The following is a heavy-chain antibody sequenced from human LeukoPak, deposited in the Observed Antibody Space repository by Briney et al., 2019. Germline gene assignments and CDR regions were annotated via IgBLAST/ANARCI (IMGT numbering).Heavy chain of an antibody. Sequence: GGSLRLSCAASGFTFSNNDMHWVRQAPGKGLEWVACIQHDGQNKYYADSVKGRFTISRDNSKNTVDLQMDSLRAEDTAVYYCAKAGSGWYAPYWGQGTLVTVS. CDR2: IQHDGQNK. D-gene: IGHD6-19*01. V-gene: IGHV3-30*02. J-gene: IGHJ4*02. CDR3: AKAGSGWYAPY. CDR1: GFTFSNND.